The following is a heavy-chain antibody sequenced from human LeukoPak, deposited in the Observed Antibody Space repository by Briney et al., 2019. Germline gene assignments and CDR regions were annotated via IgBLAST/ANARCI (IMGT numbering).Heavy chain of an antibody. V-gene: IGHV3-33*01. CDR1: GFTFSSYG. CDR3: ARLHYYDSSGHDY. D-gene: IGHD3-22*01. J-gene: IGHJ4*02. Sequence: GGSLRLSCAASGFTFSSYGMRWVRQAPGKGLEWVAVIWYDGSNKYYADSVKGRFTISRDNSKNTLYLQMNSLRAEDTAVYYCARLHYYDSSGHDYWGQGTLVTVSS. CDR2: IWYDGSNK.